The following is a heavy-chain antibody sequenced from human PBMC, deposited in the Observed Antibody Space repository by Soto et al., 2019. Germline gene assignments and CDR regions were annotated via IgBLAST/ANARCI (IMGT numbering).Heavy chain of an antibody. J-gene: IGHJ4*02. CDR2: IYTSGST. V-gene: IGHV4-4*07. D-gene: IGHD6-19*01. CDR3: ASDHYSAWYSFDY. CDR1: GDSIISYY. Sequence: QVQLQESGPGLVKPSETLSLTCTVSGDSIISYYWNWIRQPAGKGLEWIGRIYTSGSTNYNPSLKRRVTMSIDTYKNQLSLTLSAVTAADTAVYYCASDHYSAWYSFDYWGQGNRVNGSS.